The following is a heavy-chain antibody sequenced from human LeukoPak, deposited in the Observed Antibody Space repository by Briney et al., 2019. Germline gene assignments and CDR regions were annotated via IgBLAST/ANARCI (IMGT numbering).Heavy chain of an antibody. D-gene: IGHD1-26*01. CDR2: ISSSTSTI. V-gene: IGHV3-48*01. CDR3: AKGGSYFSR. Sequence: GGSLSLSCAASGFPFSYYSMNWVRQAPGKGLEWISYISSSTSTIYYADPVKGRFTISRDNAKNSLYMQMNSLRAEDTAVYYCAKGGSYFSRWCQGTLVTVSS. J-gene: IGHJ4*02. CDR1: GFPFSYYS.